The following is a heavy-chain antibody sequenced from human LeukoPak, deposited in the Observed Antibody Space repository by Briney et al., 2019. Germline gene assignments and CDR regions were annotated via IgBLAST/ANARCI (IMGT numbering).Heavy chain of an antibody. J-gene: IGHJ3*02. CDR2: IRSKAYGGTT. CDR3: TPTYYDHVWAFDI. Sequence: GGSLRLSCTASGFIFGDYAMSWVRQAPGEGLEWVGFIRSKAYGGTTEYAASVKGRFSISRDDSKSMAHLQMNSLKTEDTAVYYCTPTYYDHVWAFDIWGQGTMVTVSS. D-gene: IGHD3-16*01. CDR1: GFIFGDYA. V-gene: IGHV3-49*04.